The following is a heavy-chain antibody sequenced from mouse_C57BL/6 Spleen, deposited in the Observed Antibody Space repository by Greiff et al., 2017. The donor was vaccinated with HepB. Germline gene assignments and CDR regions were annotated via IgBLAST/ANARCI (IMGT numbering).Heavy chain of an antibody. D-gene: IGHD1-1*01. J-gene: IGHJ2*01. Sequence: QVQLQQPGAELVRPGSSVKLSCKASGYTFTSYWMDWVKQRPGQGLEWIGNIYPSDSETHYNQKFKDKATLTVYKSSSTAYMQLSSLTSEDSAVYYCAREGNYGSFDYWGQGTTLTVSS. V-gene: IGHV1-61*01. CDR1: GYTFTSYW. CDR2: IYPSDSET. CDR3: AREGNYGSFDY.